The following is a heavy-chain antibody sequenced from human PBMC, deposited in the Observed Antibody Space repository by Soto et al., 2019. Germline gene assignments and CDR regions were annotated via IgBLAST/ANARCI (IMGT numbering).Heavy chain of an antibody. D-gene: IGHD2-15*01. CDR3: ARESRYCSGGSCYFLPGIDY. J-gene: IGHJ4*02. Sequence: QVQLVQSGAEVKKPGSSVKVSCKASGGTFSSYAISWVRQAPGQGLEWMGGIIPIFGTANYAQKFQGRVTSTAAESTSTADMELSSLRSEDTAVYYCARESRYCSGGSCYFLPGIDYWGQGTLVTVSS. CDR1: GGTFSSYA. CDR2: IIPIFGTA. V-gene: IGHV1-69*12.